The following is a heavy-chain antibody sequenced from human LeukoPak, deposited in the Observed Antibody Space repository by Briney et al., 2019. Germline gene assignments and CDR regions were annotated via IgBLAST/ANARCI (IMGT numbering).Heavy chain of an antibody. J-gene: IGHJ1*01. CDR3: ARAPSEIGGYYPEYFRH. D-gene: IGHD3-22*01. CDR1: GFTFSSFW. Sequence: PGGSLRLSCAASGFTFSSFWMHWVRQAPGKGLVWVSRIKSDGSTNYADSVKGRFTISRDNAKNTVSLQMNSLRVEVTGVYYCARAPSEIGGYYPEYFRHWGQGTLVTVSS. V-gene: IGHV3-74*01. CDR2: IKSDGST.